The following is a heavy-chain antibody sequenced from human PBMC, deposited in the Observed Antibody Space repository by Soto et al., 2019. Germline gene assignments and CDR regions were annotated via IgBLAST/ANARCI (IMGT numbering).Heavy chain of an antibody. CDR1: GGSISSGGYS. Sequence: QLQLQESGSGLVKPSQTLSLTCAVSGGSISSGGYSWSWIRQPPGKGLEWIGYIYHSGSTYYNPSLKSRVTISVDRSKNQFSLKLSSVTAAYTAVYYCARAGGLGAVAADYWGQGTLVTVSS. J-gene: IGHJ4*02. V-gene: IGHV4-30-2*01. CDR3: ARAGGLGAVAADY. CDR2: IYHSGST. D-gene: IGHD6-19*01.